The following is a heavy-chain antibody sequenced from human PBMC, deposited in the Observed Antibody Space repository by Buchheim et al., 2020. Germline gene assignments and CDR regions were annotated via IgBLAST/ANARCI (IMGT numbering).Heavy chain of an antibody. CDR3: ARDNYGDYRLDY. J-gene: IGHJ4*02. CDR2: IYYSGST. CDR1: GGSISSYY. V-gene: IGHV4-59*01. D-gene: IGHD4-17*01. Sequence: QVQLQESGPGLVKPSETLSLTCTVSGGSISSYYWSWIRQPPGKGLEWIGYIYYSGSTNYNPPLKSRVTISVDTSKNQFSLKLSSVTAADTAVYYCARDNYGDYRLDYWGQGT.